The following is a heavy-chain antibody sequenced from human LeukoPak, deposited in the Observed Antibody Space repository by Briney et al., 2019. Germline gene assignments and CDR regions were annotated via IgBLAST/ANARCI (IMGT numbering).Heavy chain of an antibody. J-gene: IGHJ4*02. D-gene: IGHD3-22*01. CDR2: LSGSGDTT. V-gene: IGHV3-23*01. Sequence: GGSLRLSCAASGFAFRSFDMSWVRQAPGKGLEWVSSLSGSGDTTYYADSVKGRFSISRDNSNNTLYLQMNSLRAEDTALYYCAKDRSLTLPTFERSGYYYYWGQGTLVTVSS. CDR3: AKDRSLTLPTFERSGYYYY. CDR1: GFAFRSFD.